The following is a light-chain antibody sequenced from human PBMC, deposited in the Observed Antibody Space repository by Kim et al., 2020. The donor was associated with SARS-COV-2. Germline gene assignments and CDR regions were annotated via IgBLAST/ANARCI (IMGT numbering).Light chain of an antibody. CDR2: QAS. V-gene: IGKV1-5*03. J-gene: IGKJ4*01. CDR3: QQYNTYLLT. Sequence: DIQMTQSPSTLSASVGDGVTITCRASQSINTWLAWYQQKPGKAPKLLIYQASNLESGVPSRFSGSGSGTEFTLTISSLQPDDFATYYCQQYNTYLLTFGGGTKVDIK. CDR1: QSINTW.